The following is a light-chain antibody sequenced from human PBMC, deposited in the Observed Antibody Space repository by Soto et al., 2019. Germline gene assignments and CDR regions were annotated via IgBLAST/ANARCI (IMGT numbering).Light chain of an antibody. CDR2: GAS. CDR3: QQYGSSGT. V-gene: IGKV3-20*01. CDR1: QSVSNNY. Sequence: EIVLTQSPGTLSLSPGERATLSCRASQSVSNNYLAWYQQKPGQAPRLLIYGASNRATGIPDRFSGSGSGSDFTLTISILESEDVAVYYCQQYGSSGTFGQGTKVEIK. J-gene: IGKJ1*01.